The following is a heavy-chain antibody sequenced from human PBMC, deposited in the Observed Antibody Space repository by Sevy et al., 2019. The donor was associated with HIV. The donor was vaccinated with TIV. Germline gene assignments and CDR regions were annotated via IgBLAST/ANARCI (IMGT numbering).Heavy chain of an antibody. J-gene: IGHJ4*02. V-gene: IGHV5-51*01. CDR1: GYIFAHYW. CDR3: ATTLTTYPYFFQF. D-gene: IGHD4-17*01. Sequence: GESLKVSCTASGYIFAHYWIGWVRHMPGKGLEWVGMVYPGDSDTRYSPSFEGHVATSADKSTNTAYLQTSVLKASDTAIYYCATTLTTYPYFFQFWGQGTPVTVSS. CDR2: VYPGDSDT.